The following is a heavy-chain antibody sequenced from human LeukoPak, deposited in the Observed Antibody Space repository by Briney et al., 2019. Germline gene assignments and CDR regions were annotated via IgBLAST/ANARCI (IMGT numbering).Heavy chain of an antibody. CDR1: GFTFSSYG. J-gene: IGHJ6*04. V-gene: IGHV3-33*01. Sequence: AGRSLRLSCAASGFTFSSYGMHWVRQAPGKGLEWVAVIWYDGSNKYYADSVKGQFTISRDNSKNTLYLQMNSLRAEDTAVYYCARDRRIAVADYNGMDVWGKGTTVTVSS. CDR3: ARDRRIAVADYNGMDV. D-gene: IGHD6-19*01. CDR2: IWYDGSNK.